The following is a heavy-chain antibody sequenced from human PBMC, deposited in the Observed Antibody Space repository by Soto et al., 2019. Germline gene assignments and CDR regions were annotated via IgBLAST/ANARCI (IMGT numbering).Heavy chain of an antibody. D-gene: IGHD3-22*01. CDR3: AREGGYDSSGYYHSDAFDI. V-gene: IGHV4-4*07. CDR1: GGYISSYY. CDR2: IYTSGST. J-gene: IGHJ3*02. Sequence: SETLSLTCTVSGGYISSYYWSWIRQPAGKGLEWIGRIYTSGSTNYNPSLKSRVTMSVDTSKNQFSLKLSSVTAADTAVYYCAREGGYDSSGYYHSDAFDIWGQGTMVTVSS.